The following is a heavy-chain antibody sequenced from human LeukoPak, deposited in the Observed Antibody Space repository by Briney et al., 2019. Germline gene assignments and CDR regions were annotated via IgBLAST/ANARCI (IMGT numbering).Heavy chain of an antibody. V-gene: IGHV1-18*01. D-gene: IGHD1-26*01. CDR3: ARDLTHYHAFDI. Sequence: ASVKVSCNASGYTFTSYGISWVRQAPGQGLEWMGWISAYNGNTNYAQKLQGRVTMTTDTSTSTAYMELRSLRSDDTAVYYCARDLTHYHAFDIWGQGTMVTVSS. CDR2: ISAYNGNT. J-gene: IGHJ3*02. CDR1: GYTFTSYG.